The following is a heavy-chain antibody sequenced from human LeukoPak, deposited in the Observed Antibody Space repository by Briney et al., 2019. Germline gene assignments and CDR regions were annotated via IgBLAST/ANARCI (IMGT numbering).Heavy chain of an antibody. CDR3: ARAPVGGRWIVVVITGPYYYYGMDV. Sequence: SVKVSCKASGGTFSSYAISWVRQAPGQGLEWMGGIIPIFGTANYAQKFQGRVTITADESTSTAYMELSSLRSEDTAVYYRARAPVGGRWIVVVITGPYYYYGMDVWGQGTTVTVSS. V-gene: IGHV1-69*13. J-gene: IGHJ6*02. CDR2: IIPIFGTA. D-gene: IGHD3-22*01. CDR1: GGTFSSYA.